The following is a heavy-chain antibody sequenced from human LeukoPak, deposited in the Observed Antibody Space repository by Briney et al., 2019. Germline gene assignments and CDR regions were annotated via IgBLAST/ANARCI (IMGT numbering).Heavy chain of an antibody. CDR1: GGSFSGYY. V-gene: IGHV4-34*01. Sequence: SEILSLTCAVYGGSFSGYYWSWIRQPPGKGLEWIGEINHSGSTNYNPSLKSRVTISVDTSKNQFSLKLSSVTAADTAVYYCARGRGIAAAGTFDPWGQGTLVTVSS. CDR2: INHSGST. J-gene: IGHJ5*02. D-gene: IGHD6-13*01. CDR3: ARGRGIAAAGTFDP.